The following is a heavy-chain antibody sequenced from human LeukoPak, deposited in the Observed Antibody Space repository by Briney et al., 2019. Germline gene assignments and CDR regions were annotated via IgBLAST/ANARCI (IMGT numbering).Heavy chain of an antibody. J-gene: IGHJ4*02. CDR1: GGSISNYF. V-gene: IGHV4-59*08. CDR3: ARRPTGDPKFDY. D-gene: IGHD7-27*01. Sequence: PSETLSLTCSVSGGSISNYFWTWIRQPPGKGLEWIGYIYSSGSTYYNPSLKSRVTISVDTSKIRFSLKLSTMTAADTAVYYCARRPTGDPKFDYWGEGTLVTVSS. CDR2: IYSSGST.